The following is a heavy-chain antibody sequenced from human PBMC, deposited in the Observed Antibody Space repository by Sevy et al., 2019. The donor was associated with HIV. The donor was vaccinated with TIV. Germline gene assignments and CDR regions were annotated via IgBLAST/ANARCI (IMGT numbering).Heavy chain of an antibody. CDR1: GGSISRSNDY. D-gene: IGHD4-17*01. J-gene: IGHJ4*02. Sequence: SETLSLTCTVSGGSISRSNDYWAWIRQAPGKELEWIGSLYYTGSAYYNPSLKSRVTVSVDTSKSHFSLRLSSVTAADTAVYYCARLRVSDFGDYRGPFDYWGLGTLVTVSS. V-gene: IGHV4-39*02. CDR3: ARLRVSDFGDYRGPFDY. CDR2: LYYTGSA.